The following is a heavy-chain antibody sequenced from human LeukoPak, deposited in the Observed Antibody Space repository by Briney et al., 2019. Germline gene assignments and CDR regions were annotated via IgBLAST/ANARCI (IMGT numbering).Heavy chain of an antibody. D-gene: IGHD2-2*01. CDR3: ATIGYCSSTSCYNWFDP. Sequence: GASVKVSCKVSGYTLTELSMHWVRQAPGKGLEWMGGFDPEDGETIYARKFQGRVTMTEDTSTDTAYMELSSLRSEDTAVYYCATIGYCSSTSCYNWFDPWGQGTLVTVSS. CDR2: FDPEDGET. CDR1: GYTLTELS. V-gene: IGHV1-24*01. J-gene: IGHJ5*02.